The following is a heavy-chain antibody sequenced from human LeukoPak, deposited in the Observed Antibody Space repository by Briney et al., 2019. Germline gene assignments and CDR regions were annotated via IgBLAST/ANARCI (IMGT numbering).Heavy chain of an antibody. J-gene: IGHJ5*02. CDR2: MNPNSGNT. CDR3: ARKNYSSNRWFDP. CDR1: RYTFTSYD. V-gene: IGHV1-8*01. Sequence: GASVKVSCKASRYTFTSYDINWVRQATGQGLEWMGWMNPNSGNTGYAQKFQGRVTMTRNTSISTAYMELSSLRSEDTAVYYCARKNYSSNRWFDPWGQGTLVTVSS. D-gene: IGHD4/OR15-4a*01.